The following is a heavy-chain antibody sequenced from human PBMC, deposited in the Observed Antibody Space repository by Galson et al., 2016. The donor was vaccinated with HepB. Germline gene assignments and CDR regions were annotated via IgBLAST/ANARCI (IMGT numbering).Heavy chain of an antibody. CDR2: INQDGIEK. Sequence: LRLSCAASGFTFSSYWMTWVRQAPGKGLEWVANINQDGIEKYYVGSVEGRFTISRDNAKKSLYLQMDSLRAEDTAVYYCARSGEPSWGQGTLVTVSS. CDR3: ARSGEPS. V-gene: IGHV3-7*01. J-gene: IGHJ5*02. CDR1: GFTFSSYW. D-gene: IGHD4-17*01.